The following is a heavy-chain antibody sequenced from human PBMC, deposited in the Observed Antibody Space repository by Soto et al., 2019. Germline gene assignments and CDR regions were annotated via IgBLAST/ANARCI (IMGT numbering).Heavy chain of an antibody. CDR2: IYYSGST. Sequence: SETLSLTCTVSGGSISSGDYYWSWFRQPPGKGLEWIGYIYYSGSTYYNPSLKSRVTISVDTSKNQFSLKLSSVTAADTAVYYCARDHWNDVGYWGQGTLVTVSS. CDR1: GGSISSGDYY. CDR3: ARDHWNDVGY. J-gene: IGHJ4*02. D-gene: IGHD1-1*01. V-gene: IGHV4-30-4*01.